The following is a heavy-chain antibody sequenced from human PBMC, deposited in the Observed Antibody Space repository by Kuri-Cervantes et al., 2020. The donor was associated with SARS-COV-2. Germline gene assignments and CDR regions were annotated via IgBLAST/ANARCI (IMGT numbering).Heavy chain of an antibody. V-gene: IGHV5-10-1*01. Sequence: GGSLRLSCKGSGYSFTSYWISWVRQMPGKGLEWMGRIDPSDSYTNYSPSFQGHVTISADKSISTAYLQWSSLKASDTAMYYCARQIVVVPAAIYWFDPWGQGTLVTVSS. CDR2: IDPSDSYT. D-gene: IGHD2-2*01. J-gene: IGHJ5*02. CDR1: GYSFTSYW. CDR3: ARQIVVVPAAIYWFDP.